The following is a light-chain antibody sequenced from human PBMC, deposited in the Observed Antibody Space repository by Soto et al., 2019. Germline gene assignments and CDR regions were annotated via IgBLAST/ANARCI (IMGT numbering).Light chain of an antibody. CDR1: QSVRSY. Sequence: EIVLTQSPATLSSFPGDRVTLSCRASQSVRSYLAWYQQKPGQAPRLLIYDASNRAPGIPARFSGSGSGTDFTLTISSLEPDDFAVYYCQQRSSWPRITFGQGTRLENK. CDR2: DAS. V-gene: IGKV3-11*01. J-gene: IGKJ5*01. CDR3: QQRSSWPRIT.